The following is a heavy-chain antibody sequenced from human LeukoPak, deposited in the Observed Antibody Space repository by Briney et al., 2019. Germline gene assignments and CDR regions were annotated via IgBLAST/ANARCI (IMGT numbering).Heavy chain of an antibody. CDR1: GFTFGSYS. CDR2: ISSSSSYI. J-gene: IGHJ4*02. CDR3: ARDNADYYDSSGYWR. Sequence: PGRSLRLSCAASGFTFGSYSMNWVRQAPGKGLEWVSSISSSSSYIYYADSVKGRFTISRDNAKNSLYLQMNSLRAEDTAVYYCARDNADYYDSSGYWRWGQGTLVTVSS. D-gene: IGHD3-22*01. V-gene: IGHV3-21*01.